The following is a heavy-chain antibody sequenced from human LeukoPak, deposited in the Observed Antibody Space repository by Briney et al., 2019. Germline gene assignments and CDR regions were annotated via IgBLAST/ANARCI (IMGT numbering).Heavy chain of an antibody. CDR3: ARDYFVVVPAAHDAFDI. J-gene: IGHJ3*02. V-gene: IGHV4-4*07. CDR2: IYTSGST. CDR1: GGSISSYY. Sequence: KSSETLSLTCTVSGGSISSYYWSWIRQPAGKGLEWIGRIYTSGSTNYNPSLKSRVTISVDTSKNQFSLKLSSVTAADTAVYYCARDYFVVVPAAHDAFDIWGQGTMVTVSS. D-gene: IGHD2-2*01.